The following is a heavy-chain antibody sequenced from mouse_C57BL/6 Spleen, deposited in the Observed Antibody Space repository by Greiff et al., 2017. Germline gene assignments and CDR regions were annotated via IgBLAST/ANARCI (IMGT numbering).Heavy chain of an antibody. CDR3: ARGEGLRAYAMDY. J-gene: IGHJ4*01. V-gene: IGHV5-4*01. CDR1: GFTFSSYA. CDR2: ISDGGGYT. Sequence: EVHLVESGGGLVKPGGSLKLSCAASGFTFSSYAMSWVRQTPEKRLEWVATISDGGGYTYYPDNVKGRFTISRDNAKNNLYLQMSHLKSEDTAMYYCARGEGLRAYAMDYWGQGTSVTVSS. D-gene: IGHD2-4*01.